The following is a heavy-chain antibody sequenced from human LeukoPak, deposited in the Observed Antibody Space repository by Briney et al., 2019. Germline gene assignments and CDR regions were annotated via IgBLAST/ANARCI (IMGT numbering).Heavy chain of an antibody. CDR2: IIPIFGTA. V-gene: IGHV1-69*05. Sequence: SVKVSCGASGGTFSNYAITWVRQAPGQGLEWMGGIIPIFGTANYAQKFQGRVTITTDESTSIVYMEVSSLKSEDTAAYYCAISSTGWYTYDQWGQGTLVTVSS. D-gene: IGHD6-19*01. CDR3: AISSTGWYTYDQ. J-gene: IGHJ4*02. CDR1: GGTFSNYA.